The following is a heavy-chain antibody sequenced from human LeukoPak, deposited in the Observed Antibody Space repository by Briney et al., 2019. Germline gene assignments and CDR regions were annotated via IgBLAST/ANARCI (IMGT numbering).Heavy chain of an antibody. Sequence: GVSVRLSCAASGFTFSSYAMHWVRQAPGKGLEGVAVISYDGSNKYYADSVKGRFTISRDNSKNTLYLQMNSLRAEDTAVYYCASGKAGTASWFDYWGQGTLVTVSS. V-gene: IGHV3-30-3*01. J-gene: IGHJ4*02. CDR1: GFTFSSYA. CDR3: ASGKAGTASWFDY. D-gene: IGHD1-1*01. CDR2: ISYDGSNK.